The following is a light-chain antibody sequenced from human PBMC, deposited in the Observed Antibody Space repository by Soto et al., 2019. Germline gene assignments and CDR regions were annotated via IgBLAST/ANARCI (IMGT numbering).Light chain of an antibody. CDR1: QSVGKY. V-gene: IGKV3-11*01. CDR3: LQRSNWPFT. CDR2: DAS. Sequence: EIVMTQSPATLSLSPGERATLSCRASQSVGKYLVWYQQKPGQAPRLLIYDASNRATGIPARFSGSGSGTDFTLTISSLEPEDFAVYYCLQRSNWPFTFGQGTKLEIK. J-gene: IGKJ2*01.